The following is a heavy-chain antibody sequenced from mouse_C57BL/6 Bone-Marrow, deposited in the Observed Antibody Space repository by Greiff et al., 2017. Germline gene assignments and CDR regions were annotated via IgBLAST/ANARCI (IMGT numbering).Heavy chain of an antibody. D-gene: IGHD5-1*01. Sequence: VQLMESGAELVKPGASVKMSCKASGYTFTTYPIEWMKQNHGKSLEWIGNFNPYNDDTKYNEKFKGKATLTVEKSSNTVYLEISRLPSDDSAVYYCARSSTFFYYFDYWGQGTTLTVSS. V-gene: IGHV1-47*01. J-gene: IGHJ2*01. CDR1: GYTFTTYP. CDR3: ARSSTFFYYFDY. CDR2: FNPYNDDT.